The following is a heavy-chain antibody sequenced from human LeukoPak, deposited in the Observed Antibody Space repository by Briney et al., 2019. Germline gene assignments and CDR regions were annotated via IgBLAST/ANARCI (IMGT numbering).Heavy chain of an antibody. V-gene: IGHV3-33*01. Sequence: GGSLRLSCAASGFTFSNYGIHWVRQAPGKGLEWGAVIWYDGNNKYYADSVKGRFTISRDNSKNTLYLQMNSLRAEDTAVYYCARGASDTAMVGYFQRWGQGTLVTVSS. CDR3: ARGASDTAMVGYFQR. CDR1: GFTFSNYG. J-gene: IGHJ1*01. CDR2: IWYDGNNK. D-gene: IGHD5-18*01.